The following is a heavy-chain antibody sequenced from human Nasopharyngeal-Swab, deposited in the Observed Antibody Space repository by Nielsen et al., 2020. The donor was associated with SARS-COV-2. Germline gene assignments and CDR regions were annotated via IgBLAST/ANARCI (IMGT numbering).Heavy chain of an antibody. CDR3: AKDPKITMIVVVSYFDY. Sequence: LTCAASGFTFSSYGMHWVRQAPGKGLKWVAVISYDGSNKYYADSVKGRFTISRDNSKNTLYLQMNSLRAEDTAVYYCAKDPKITMIVVVSYFDYWGQGTLVTVSS. J-gene: IGHJ4*02. D-gene: IGHD3-22*01. CDR1: GFTFSSYG. CDR2: ISYDGSNK. V-gene: IGHV3-30*18.